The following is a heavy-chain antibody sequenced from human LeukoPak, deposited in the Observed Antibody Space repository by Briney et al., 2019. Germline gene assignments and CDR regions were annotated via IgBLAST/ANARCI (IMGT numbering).Heavy chain of an antibody. CDR3: AELGITMIGGV. CDR1: GFTFSNYG. Sequence: GETLRLSCAAPGFTFSNYGMTWVRQAPGKGLEWVSTISGSGDTTHYADSVKGRFTISRDNAKNSLYLQMNSLRAEDTAVYYCAELGITMIGGVWGKGTTVTISS. CDR2: ISGSGDTT. D-gene: IGHD3-10*02. V-gene: IGHV3-23*01. J-gene: IGHJ6*04.